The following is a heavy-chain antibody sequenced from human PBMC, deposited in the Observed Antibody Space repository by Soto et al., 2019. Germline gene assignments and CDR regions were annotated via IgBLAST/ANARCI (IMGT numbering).Heavy chain of an antibody. V-gene: IGHV4-38-2*01. D-gene: IGHD3-10*01. CDR3: ARAGYYGSGSYYKTPYYYYYGMDV. CDR1: GYSISSGYY. J-gene: IGHJ6*02. CDR2: IYHSGST. Sequence: PAETLSLTCAVSGYSISSGYYWGWIRQPPGKGVEGIGSIYHSGSTYYNPSLKSRVTISVDTSKNQFSLKLSSVTAADTAVYYCARAGYYGSGSYYKTPYYYYYGMDVWGQGTTVTVSS.